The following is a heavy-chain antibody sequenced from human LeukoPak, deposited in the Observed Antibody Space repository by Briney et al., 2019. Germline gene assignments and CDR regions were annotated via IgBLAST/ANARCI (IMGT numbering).Heavy chain of an antibody. J-gene: IGHJ6*03. CDR1: GGSISSGSYY. CDR3: ARATSSYFYYMDV. D-gene: IGHD5-12*01. CDR2: IYTNGST. V-gene: IGHV4-61*02. Sequence: SETLSLTCTVSGGSISSGSYYWSWFRQPAEKGLEWIGRIYTNGSTYYNPSLKSRVTISADTSKNQFSLNVSSVTAADTAVYYCARATSSYFYYMDVWGKGTTVTISS.